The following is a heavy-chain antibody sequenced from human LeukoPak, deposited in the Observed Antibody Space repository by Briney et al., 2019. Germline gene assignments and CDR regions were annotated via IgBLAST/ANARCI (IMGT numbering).Heavy chain of an antibody. Sequence: SQTLSLTCTLSGGSISSDTYYWTWIRQPPGKGLEWIGRIYTSGSTNYNPSLKSRVTISVDTSKNQFSLKLSSVTAADTAVYYCARYTVARRYFDYWGQGTLVTVSS. CDR2: IYTSGST. J-gene: IGHJ4*02. CDR1: GGSISSDTYY. V-gene: IGHV4-61*02. CDR3: ARYTVARRYFDY. D-gene: IGHD6-19*01.